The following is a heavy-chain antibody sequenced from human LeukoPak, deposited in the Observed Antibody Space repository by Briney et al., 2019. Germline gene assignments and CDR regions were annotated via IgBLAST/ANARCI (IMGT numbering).Heavy chain of an antibody. Sequence: GRSLRLSCAASGFTFSTFGMHWVRQAPGKGLQWVAVISYDGSNKYYADSVKGRFTISRDNAKNSLYLQMNSLRAEDTAVYYCARDILTGPIHYGMDVWGQGTTVTVSS. D-gene: IGHD3-9*01. CDR3: ARDILTGPIHYGMDV. V-gene: IGHV3-30*03. CDR2: ISYDGSNK. CDR1: GFTFSTFG. J-gene: IGHJ6*02.